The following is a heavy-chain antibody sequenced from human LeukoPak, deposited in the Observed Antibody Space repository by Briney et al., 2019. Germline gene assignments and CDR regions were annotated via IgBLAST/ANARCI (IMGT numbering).Heavy chain of an antibody. CDR2: ISAYNGNT. CDR3: ARDHSGYGSGSYFSSGSFDY. D-gene: IGHD3-10*01. V-gene: IGHV1-18*01. J-gene: IGHJ4*02. Sequence: GASVKVSCKASGYTFTSYGISWVRQAPGQGLEWMGWISAYNGNTNYAQKLQRKVTMTTETSTSTAYMELRSLGSDDTAVYYCARDHSGYGSGSYFSSGSFDYWGQGTLVTVSS. CDR1: GYTFTSYG.